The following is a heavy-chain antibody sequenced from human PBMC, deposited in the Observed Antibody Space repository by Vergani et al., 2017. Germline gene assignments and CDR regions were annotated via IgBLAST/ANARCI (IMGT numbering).Heavy chain of an antibody. CDR3: ARDLRAYCGGDCYSGLDAFDI. V-gene: IGHV1-69*01. CDR1: GGTFSSYA. CDR2: IIPIFGTA. J-gene: IGHJ3*02. D-gene: IGHD2-21*01. Sequence: QVQLVQSGAEVKKPGSSVKVSCKASGGTFSSYAISWVRKAPGQGLEWMGGIIPIFGTANYAQKFQGRVTITADESTSTAYMELSSLRSEDTAVYYCARDLRAYCGGDCYSGLDAFDIWGQGTMVTVSS.